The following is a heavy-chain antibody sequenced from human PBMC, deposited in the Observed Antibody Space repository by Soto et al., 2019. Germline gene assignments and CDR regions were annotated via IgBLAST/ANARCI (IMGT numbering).Heavy chain of an antibody. CDR1: GGSVSSDYYY. J-gene: IGHJ4*02. Sequence: SETLSLTCTVSGGSVSSDYYYWSWIRQPPGKGLEWIGYIYDSGSTNYNPSLKSRVTISVDTSKNQFSLNLSSVTAADTAVYYCASRRKPRPRAFDFWGQGTLVTVSS. V-gene: IGHV4-61*01. CDR3: ASRRKPRPRAFDF. CDR2: IYDSGST.